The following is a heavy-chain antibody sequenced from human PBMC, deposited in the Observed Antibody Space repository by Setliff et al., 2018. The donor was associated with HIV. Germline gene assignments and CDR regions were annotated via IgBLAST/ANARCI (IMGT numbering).Heavy chain of an antibody. CDR1: GFTFSNAW. Sequence: PGGSLRLSCAASGFTFSNAWMSWVRQAPGKGLEWVGRIKSKTDGGTTDYAAPVKGRFTISRDDSKNTLYLQMNSLKTEDTAVYYCTTGDYRNSWDYYFDYWGQGTLVTVSS. CDR2: IKSKTDGGTT. CDR3: TTGDYRNSWDYYFDY. J-gene: IGHJ4*02. D-gene: IGHD4-4*01. V-gene: IGHV3-15*01.